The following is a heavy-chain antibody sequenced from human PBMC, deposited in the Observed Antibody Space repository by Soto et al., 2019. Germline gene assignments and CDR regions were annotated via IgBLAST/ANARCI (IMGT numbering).Heavy chain of an antibody. V-gene: IGHV1-3*01. CDR2: INAGNGNT. Sequence: ASVKVSCKASGYTFTSYGISWVRQAPGQGLEWMGWINAGNGNTKYSQKFQGRVTITRDTSASTAYMELSSLRSEDTAVYYCARAVDGYNYFDYWGQGTLVTVS. J-gene: IGHJ4*02. CDR3: ARAVDGYNYFDY. D-gene: IGHD5-12*01. CDR1: GYTFTSYG.